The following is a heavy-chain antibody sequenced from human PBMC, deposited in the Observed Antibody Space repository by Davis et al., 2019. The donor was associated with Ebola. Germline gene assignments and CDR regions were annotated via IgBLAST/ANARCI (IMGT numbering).Heavy chain of an antibody. Sequence: ASVKVSCKASGYTFTGYYMDWVRQAPGQGLEWMGWINPNTGGINYAQKFQGRVTLTRDTTTSTAYMELGRLRSDDTAVYYCARDPRDYGGNFFDDWGQGTLVTVSS. J-gene: IGHJ4*02. CDR2: INPNTGGI. V-gene: IGHV1-2*02. D-gene: IGHD4-23*01. CDR3: ARDPRDYGGNFFDD. CDR1: GYTFTGYY.